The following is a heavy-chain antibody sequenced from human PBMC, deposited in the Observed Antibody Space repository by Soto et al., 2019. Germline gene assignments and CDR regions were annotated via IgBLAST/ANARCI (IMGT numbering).Heavy chain of an antibody. V-gene: IGHV4-30-4*01. D-gene: IGHD6-13*01. CDR1: GGSISSGDYY. Sequence: QVQLQESGPGLVKPSQTLSLTCTVSGGSISSGDYYWSWIRQPPGKGLEWIGYIYYSGSTYYNPSLKSRVTISVDTSKNRFALKLSTVTAEDTAVYYCARDRRSWAIDYWGQGTLVTVSS. CDR2: IYYSGST. J-gene: IGHJ4*02. CDR3: ARDRRSWAIDY.